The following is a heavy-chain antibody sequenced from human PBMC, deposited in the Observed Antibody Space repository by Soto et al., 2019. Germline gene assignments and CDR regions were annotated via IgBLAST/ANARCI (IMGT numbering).Heavy chain of an antibody. CDR2: IIPIFGTA. D-gene: IGHD1-1*01. Sequence: GASVKVSCKASGGTFSSYAISWVRQAPGQGLEWMGGIIPIFGTANYAQKFQGRVTITADESTSTAYMELSSLRSEDTAVYYCARGVTLEHDGINYYYGMDVWGQGTTVTVSS. CDR3: ARGVTLEHDGINYYYGMDV. CDR1: GGTFSSYA. V-gene: IGHV1-69*13. J-gene: IGHJ6*02.